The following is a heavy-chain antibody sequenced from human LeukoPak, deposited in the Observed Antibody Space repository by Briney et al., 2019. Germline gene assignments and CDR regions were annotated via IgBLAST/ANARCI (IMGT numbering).Heavy chain of an antibody. V-gene: IGHV4-39*07. CDR2: IDHSGNT. D-gene: IGHD1-26*01. CDR1: GGSISSSSYY. CDR3: ARDKGNWDVDY. Sequence: PSETLSLTCTVSGGSISSSSYYWGWIRQPPGKVLEWIGSIDHSGNTFYNPSLKSRLTILRDTSKNQFSLILSSVTAADTAMYYCARDKGNWDVDYWGQGTLVTVSS. J-gene: IGHJ4*02.